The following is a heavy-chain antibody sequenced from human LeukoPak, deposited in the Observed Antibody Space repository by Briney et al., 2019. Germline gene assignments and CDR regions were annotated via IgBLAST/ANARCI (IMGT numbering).Heavy chain of an antibody. CDR2: ISGSGGST. D-gene: IGHD6-13*01. V-gene: IGHV3-23*01. J-gene: IGHJ4*02. CDR1: GFTFSSYA. Sequence: PGGSLRLSCAASGFTFSSYAMSWVRQAPGKGLEWVSAISGSGGSTYYADSVKGRFTISRDNSKNTLYLQMNSLRAEDTAVYYCAKVLVPRWRAAAFSRQGDYFDYWGQGTLVTVSS. CDR3: AKVLVPRWRAAAFSRQGDYFDY.